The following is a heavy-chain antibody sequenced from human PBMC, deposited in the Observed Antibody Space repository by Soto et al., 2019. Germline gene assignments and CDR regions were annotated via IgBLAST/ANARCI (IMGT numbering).Heavy chain of an antibody. D-gene: IGHD3-16*01. CDR3: AKDGDTLAFLTDY. Sequence: TGGSLRLSCAASGFTFSSYGMHWVRQAPGKGLEWVAVISYDGSNKYYADSVKGRFTISRDNSKNTLYLQMNSLRAEDTAVYYCAKDGDTLAFLTDYWGQGTLVTVSS. V-gene: IGHV3-30*18. J-gene: IGHJ4*02. CDR2: ISYDGSNK. CDR1: GFTFSSYG.